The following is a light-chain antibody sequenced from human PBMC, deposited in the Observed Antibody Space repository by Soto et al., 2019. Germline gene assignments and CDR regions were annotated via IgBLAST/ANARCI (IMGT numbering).Light chain of an antibody. CDR2: SNN. J-gene: IGLJ2*01. CDR3: ATWDDNLNGMV. V-gene: IGLV1-44*01. Sequence: QSVLTQPPSASGTPGQRVTISCSGSSSNIKSNTVNWYQQLPGTAPKLLIYSNNQRPSGVPDRFSGSKSGTSASLAISGLRSEDEATYYCATWDDNLNGMVFGGGTKVTVL. CDR1: SSNIKSNT.